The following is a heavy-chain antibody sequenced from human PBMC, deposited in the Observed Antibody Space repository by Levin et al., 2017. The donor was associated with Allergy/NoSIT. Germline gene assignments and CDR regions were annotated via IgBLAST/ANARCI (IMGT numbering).Heavy chain of an antibody. CDR3: VKDIVFGTSSWALDF. J-gene: IGHJ4*02. CDR1: GFSFSAFG. CDR2: ISYDGNDK. D-gene: IGHD6-13*01. V-gene: IGHV3-30*18. Sequence: GESLKISCAASGFSFSAFGMHWVRQAPGKGLEWVAVISYDGNDKYYGDSVKGRFTISRDTPKNTLHLQMNSLRIEDTAVYYCVKDIVFGTSSWALDFWGQGALVTVSS.